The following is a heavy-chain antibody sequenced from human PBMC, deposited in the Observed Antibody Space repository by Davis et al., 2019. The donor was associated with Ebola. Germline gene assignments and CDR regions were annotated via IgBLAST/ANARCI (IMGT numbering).Heavy chain of an antibody. Sequence: GESLKISCAASGFTFSSYAMSWVRQAPGKGLEWVSDISGYGGSTYYADSVKGRFTISRDNYKNTLYLQMNSLRAEDTAVYYCAKVAGSGYYYSAFSAFDIWGQGTMVIVSS. CDR1: GFTFSSYA. V-gene: IGHV3-23*01. CDR2: ISGYGGST. J-gene: IGHJ3*02. D-gene: IGHD3-22*01. CDR3: AKVAGSGYYYSAFSAFDI.